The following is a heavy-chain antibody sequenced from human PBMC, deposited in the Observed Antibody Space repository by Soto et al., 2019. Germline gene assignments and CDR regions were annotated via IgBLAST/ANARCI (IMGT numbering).Heavy chain of an antibody. Sequence: GGSLRLSCTASGFTFGDYAMSWFRQAPGKGLEWVGFIRSKAYGGTTEYAASVKGRFTISRDDSKSIAYLQMNSLKTEDTAVYYCTRSSLVVPAARMGYYYYMDVWGKGTTVTVSS. CDR2: IRSKAYGGTT. CDR1: GFTFGDYA. CDR3: TRSSLVVPAARMGYYYYMDV. V-gene: IGHV3-49*03. D-gene: IGHD2-2*01. J-gene: IGHJ6*03.